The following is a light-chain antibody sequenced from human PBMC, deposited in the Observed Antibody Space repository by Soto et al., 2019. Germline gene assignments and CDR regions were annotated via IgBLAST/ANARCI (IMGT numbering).Light chain of an antibody. V-gene: IGKV1-6*01. CDR2: AAS. CDR3: LQEYIYPYS. Sequence: AIQMTQSPSSLSASVGDRVTITCRARPGISNDLGGYQQKPGKAPKLLIYAASTLQSGVPSRFSGSGSGTDFTLTISSLQPEDFATDYCLQEYIYPYSCGQGTKLEIK. CDR1: PGISND. J-gene: IGKJ2*01.